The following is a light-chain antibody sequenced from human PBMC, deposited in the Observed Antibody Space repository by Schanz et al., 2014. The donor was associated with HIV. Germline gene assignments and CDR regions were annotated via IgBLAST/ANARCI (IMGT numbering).Light chain of an antibody. J-gene: IGKJ1*01. CDR3: QQYDTWPRT. Sequence: GERVTITCRASHDIGTYLAWYQQKPGKVPNLLIYAASTLQSGVSSRFSGSRSGTDFTLTISSLQSEDFAVYYCQQYDTWPRTFGHGTKVDIK. CDR2: AAS. V-gene: IGKV1-27*01. CDR1: HDIGTY.